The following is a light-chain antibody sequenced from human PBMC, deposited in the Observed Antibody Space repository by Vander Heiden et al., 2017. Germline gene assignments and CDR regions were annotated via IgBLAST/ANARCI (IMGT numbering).Light chain of an antibody. J-gene: IGLJ1*01. CDR1: SSNIGSNT. CDR2: SIT. CDR3: AESDDSLNGDG. V-gene: IGLV1-44*01. Sequence: QSVLTQPPSASGTPGQRVTISCFGSSSNIGSNTVTWYQQLPGTATKRLIESITQRPSGVTDRISGYKSGTSASPETSGLQSEDEADDYWAESDDSLNGDGFGTGTKVTVL.